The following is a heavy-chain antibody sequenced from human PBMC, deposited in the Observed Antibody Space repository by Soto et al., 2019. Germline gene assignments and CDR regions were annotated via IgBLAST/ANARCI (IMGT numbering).Heavy chain of an antibody. Sequence: PGGSLRLSCAASGFTFSSYAMSWVRQAPGKGLEWVSAISGSGGSTYYADSVKGRFTISRDNSKNTLYLQMNSLRAEDTAVYYCAKDFHFDSSGYHANEYWGQGTLVTVSS. J-gene: IGHJ4*02. CDR3: AKDFHFDSSGYHANEY. D-gene: IGHD3-22*01. V-gene: IGHV3-23*01. CDR2: ISGSGGST. CDR1: GFTFSSYA.